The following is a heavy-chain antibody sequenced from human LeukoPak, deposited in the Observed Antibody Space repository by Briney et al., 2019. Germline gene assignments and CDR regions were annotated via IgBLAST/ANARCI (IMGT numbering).Heavy chain of an antibody. Sequence: ASVTVSCKASGYTFTSYAMHWVRQAPGQRLESMQWINAGNGNTKYSQKFQGRVTITRDTSASTAYMELSSLRSEDTAVYYCARDPSYYDILTGYYQGDWFDPWGQGTLVTVSS. CDR1: GYTFTSYA. D-gene: IGHD3-9*01. CDR3: ARDPSYYDILTGYYQGDWFDP. J-gene: IGHJ5*02. V-gene: IGHV1-3*01. CDR2: INAGNGNT.